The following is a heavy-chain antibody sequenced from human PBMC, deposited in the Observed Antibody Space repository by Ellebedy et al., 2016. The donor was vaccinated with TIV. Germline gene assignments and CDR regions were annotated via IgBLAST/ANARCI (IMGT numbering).Heavy chain of an antibody. V-gene: IGHV1-69*13. CDR1: GGTFSTSA. CDR3: ATDEGAYSGAFWAYY. J-gene: IGHJ4*02. CDR2: IIPIFDTP. Sequence: ASVKVSCKASGGTFSTSAISWVRQAPGQGLEWMGMIIPIFDTPNYAQKLQGRVTITADESTSTAYMELSSLRSDDTALYYCATDEGAYSGAFWAYYWGQGSLVTVSS. D-gene: IGHD4-11*01.